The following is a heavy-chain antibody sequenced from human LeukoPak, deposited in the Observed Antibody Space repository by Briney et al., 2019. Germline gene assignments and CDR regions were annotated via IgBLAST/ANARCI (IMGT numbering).Heavy chain of an antibody. CDR1: GFTLRGYA. CDR2: ISGCGGST. D-gene: IGHD1-20*01. V-gene: IGHV3-23*01. J-gene: IGHJ4*02. Sequence: GGSLRLSCSASGFTLRGYAMSWVRQAPGEGAEVVSAISGCGGSTYYADPGKGRFTISRDNAKNSLYLQMNSLRAEDTAVYYCARAITGKLPNFDYWGQGTLVTVSS. CDR3: ARAITGKLPNFDY.